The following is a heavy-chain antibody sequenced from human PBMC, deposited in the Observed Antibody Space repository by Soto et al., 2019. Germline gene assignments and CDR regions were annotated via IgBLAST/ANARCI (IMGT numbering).Heavy chain of an antibody. CDR2: IYYSGST. CDR3: ARVPPSNTGYCSGGSCYPYFDY. J-gene: IGHJ4*02. CDR1: GGSISSGGYY. D-gene: IGHD2-15*01. Sequence: PSETLSLTCTFSGGSISSGGYYWSWIRQHPGKGLEWIGYIYYSGSTYYNPSLKSSVTLSVDTSKNQFFLKLSFVTAADTAVYYCARVPPSNTGYCSGGSCYPYFDYWGQGTLVTVSS. V-gene: IGHV4-31*03.